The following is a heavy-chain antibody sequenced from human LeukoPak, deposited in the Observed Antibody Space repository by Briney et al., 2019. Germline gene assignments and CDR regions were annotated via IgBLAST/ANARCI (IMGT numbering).Heavy chain of an antibody. Sequence: SETLSLTCAVYGGSFSGYYWSWIRQPPGKGLEWIGEINYSGSTDYNPSLKSRVTISVDTSKNQFSLKLSSMTAADTAVYYCAREPTSNSAFDIWGQGTMVTVSS. CDR2: INYSGST. CDR3: AREPTSNSAFDI. J-gene: IGHJ3*02. CDR1: GGSFSGYY. V-gene: IGHV4-34*01. D-gene: IGHD2/OR15-2a*01.